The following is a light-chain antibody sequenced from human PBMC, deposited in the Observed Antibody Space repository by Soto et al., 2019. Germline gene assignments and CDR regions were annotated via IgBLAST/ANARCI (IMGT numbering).Light chain of an antibody. V-gene: IGLV3-21*02. CDR3: LVWDSRSEHYV. CDR2: DDS. CDR1: NIGSKS. J-gene: IGLJ1*01. Sequence: ELTQSPSVSVAPGQTFSMTGLGYNIGSKSVHWYQQKPGQAPVLVVYDDSDRRSGIPERFSGSNSGNTATLTITRVEAGDEADYHCLVWDSRSEHYVFGTGTKVTVL.